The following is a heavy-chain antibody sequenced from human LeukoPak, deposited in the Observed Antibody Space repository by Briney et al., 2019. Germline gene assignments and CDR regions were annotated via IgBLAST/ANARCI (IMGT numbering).Heavy chain of an antibody. D-gene: IGHD6-13*01. CDR1: GFTFSSYW. V-gene: IGHV3-7*01. CDR3: ARGGRRSSSWFNWFDP. J-gene: IGHJ5*02. CDR2: IKQDGSEK. Sequence: GGSLRLSCAASGFTFSSYWMSWVRQAPGKGLEWVANIKQDGSEKYYVDSVKGRFTISRDNAKNSLYLQMNSLRAEDTAVYYCARGGRRSSSWFNWFDPWGQGTLVTVSS.